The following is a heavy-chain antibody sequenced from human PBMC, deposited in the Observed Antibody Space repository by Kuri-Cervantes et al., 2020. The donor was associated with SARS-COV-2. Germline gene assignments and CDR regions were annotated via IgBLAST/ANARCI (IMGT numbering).Heavy chain of an antibody. D-gene: IGHD3-3*01. J-gene: IGHJ3*02. CDR3: ARDSLAEWLGDAFDI. CDR1: GYTFSSYH. CDR2: IIPIFGTA. V-gene: IGHV1-69*06. Sequence: SVKVSCKASGYTFSSYHMHWVRQAPGQGLEWMGGIIPIFGTANYAQKFQGRVTITADKSTSTAYMELSSLRSEDTAVYYCARDSLAEWLGDAFDIWGQGTMVTVSS.